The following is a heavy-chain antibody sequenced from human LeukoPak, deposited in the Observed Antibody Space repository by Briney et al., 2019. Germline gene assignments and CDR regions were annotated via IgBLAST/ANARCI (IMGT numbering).Heavy chain of an antibody. D-gene: IGHD3-22*01. CDR2: ISYDGSSK. Sequence: GRSLRLSCAASGFTFSSYAMHWVRQAPGRGLEWVAVISYDGSSKYYADSVKGRFTISRDNPKNTLYLQMNSLRAEDTAVYYCARAPYDSSGISFDYWGQGTLVTVSS. J-gene: IGHJ4*02. V-gene: IGHV3-30-3*01. CDR3: ARAPYDSSGISFDY. CDR1: GFTFSSYA.